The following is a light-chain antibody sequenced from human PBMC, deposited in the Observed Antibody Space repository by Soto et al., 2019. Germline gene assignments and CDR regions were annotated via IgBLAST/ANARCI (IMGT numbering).Light chain of an antibody. Sequence: QSALTQPPSASGSPGQSVTISCTGTSTDVGTYNYVSWYQQHPGKAPKLMIYEVSKRPSGVPDRFSGSKSGNTASLTVSGLQAEDEADYYCSSYAGSNTVVFGGGNKLTVL. CDR2: EVS. CDR3: SSYAGSNTVV. V-gene: IGLV2-8*01. CDR1: STDVGTYNY. J-gene: IGLJ2*01.